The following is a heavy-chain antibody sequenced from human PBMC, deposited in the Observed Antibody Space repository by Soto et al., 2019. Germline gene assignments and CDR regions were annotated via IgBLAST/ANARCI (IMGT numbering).Heavy chain of an antibody. CDR1: GGSISSGGYY. D-gene: IGHD6-6*01. CDR2: TYYSGTT. V-gene: IGHV4-31*03. J-gene: IGHJ4*02. CDR3: ARGYVAARDFDY. Sequence: SETLSLTCIVSGGSISSGGYYWSWIRQYPGKGLEWIGHTYYSGTTNYNPSLKSRLTMSVDTPKNQFSLKLNSVTAADTAVYYCARGYVAARDFDYWGQGTLVTVSS.